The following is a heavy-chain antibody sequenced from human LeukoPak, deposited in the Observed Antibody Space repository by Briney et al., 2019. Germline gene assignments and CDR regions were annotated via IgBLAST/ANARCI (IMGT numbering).Heavy chain of an antibody. CDR1: GFTFSIYS. CDR3: ASFETVAASWFDP. CDR2: ISGGSDYR. Sequence: KPGGSLRLSCAASGFTFSIYSMKCVRQSPGKGLEGVSSISGGSDYRFYADSVKGRFTISRDNAKNSLYLHMNSLRVDDTAVYYCASFETVAASWFDPWGQGTLVTVSS. D-gene: IGHD6-19*01. V-gene: IGHV3-21*01. J-gene: IGHJ5*02.